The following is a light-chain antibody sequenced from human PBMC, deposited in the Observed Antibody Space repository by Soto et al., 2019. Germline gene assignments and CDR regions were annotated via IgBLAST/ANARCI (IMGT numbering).Light chain of an antibody. CDR1: QSLRTW. CDR2: KVS. CDR3: LQYNTYPWT. J-gene: IGKJ1*01. Sequence: DIQMTQSPSTLSASIGDRVTITCRASQSLRTWLAWFQQKPGEAPKGLIYKVSYLESGVPPRFDGSGSEPEFTLTINGLQPDDFATYYCLQYNTYPWTFGQGTKVEIK. V-gene: IGKV1-5*03.